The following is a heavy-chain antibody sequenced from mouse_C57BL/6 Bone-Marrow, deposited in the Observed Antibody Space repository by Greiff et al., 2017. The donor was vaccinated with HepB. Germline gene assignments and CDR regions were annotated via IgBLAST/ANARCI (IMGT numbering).Heavy chain of an antibody. Sequence: QVHVKQSGTELVKPGASVKLSCKASGYTFTSYWMHWVKQRPGQGLEWIGNINPSNGGTNYNEKFKSKATLTVDKSSSTAYMQLSSLTSEDSAVYYCARDYDYDGAMDYWGQGTSVTVSS. D-gene: IGHD2-4*01. CDR2: INPSNGGT. J-gene: IGHJ4*01. V-gene: IGHV1-53*01. CDR3: ARDYDYDGAMDY. CDR1: GYTFTSYW.